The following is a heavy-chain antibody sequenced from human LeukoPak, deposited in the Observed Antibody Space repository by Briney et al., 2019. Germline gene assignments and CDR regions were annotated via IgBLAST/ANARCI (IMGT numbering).Heavy chain of an antibody. J-gene: IGHJ4*02. Sequence: PGGSLRLSCEASGFSFSAAWMTWVRQAPGKGLEWVATIKNDGSDKYYVDSVKGRFTLSRDNAENSLYLQMNSLRVEDTAMYYCARVGAGGGNYFRSYYDRWGQGTLVTVSS. CDR1: GFSFSAAW. CDR2: IKNDGSDK. D-gene: IGHD2/OR15-2a*01. V-gene: IGHV3-7*01. CDR3: ARVGAGGGNYFRSYYDR.